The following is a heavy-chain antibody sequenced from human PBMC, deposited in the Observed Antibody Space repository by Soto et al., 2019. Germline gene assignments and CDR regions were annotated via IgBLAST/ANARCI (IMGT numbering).Heavy chain of an antibody. V-gene: IGHV1-18*01. D-gene: IGHD3-3*01. CDR1: GYTFTSYG. Sequence: QVQLVQSGAEVKKPGASVKVSCKASGYTFTSYGISWVRQAPGQGLEWMGWISAYNGNTNYAQKLQGRVTMTTDTSTSTAYMELRSLRSDDTAVYYCAREWYYDFWSGYYGYYYGMDVWGQGTTVTVSS. J-gene: IGHJ6*02. CDR2: ISAYNGNT. CDR3: AREWYYDFWSGYYGYYYGMDV.